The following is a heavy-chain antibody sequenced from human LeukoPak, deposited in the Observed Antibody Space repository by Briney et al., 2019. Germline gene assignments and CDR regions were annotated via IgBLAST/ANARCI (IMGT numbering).Heavy chain of an antibody. CDR1: GFTFSSYA. D-gene: IGHD6-13*01. V-gene: IGHV3-23*01. Sequence: GGSLRLSCAASGFTFSSYAMSWVGQAPGKGLEWVSAISGSGGSTYYVDSVKGRFTISRDNSKNTLYLQMNSLRAEDTAVYYCAKAPPSSSWYYFDYWGQGTLVTVSS. J-gene: IGHJ4*02. CDR3: AKAPPSSSWYYFDY. CDR2: ISGSGGST.